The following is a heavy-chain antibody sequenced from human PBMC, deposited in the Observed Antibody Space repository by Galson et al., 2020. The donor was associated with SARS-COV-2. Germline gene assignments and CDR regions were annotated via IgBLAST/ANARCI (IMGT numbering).Heavy chain of an antibody. Sequence: GESLKISCAASGFTFSYYSMNWVRQAPGKGLEWVSSISSSGSYKYYADAVKGRFSISRDNAKNSLYLQMNSLRAEDTAVYYCARDPKDEDYSATSGPNDYWGQGTLVTVSS. CDR2: ISSSGSYK. CDR3: ARDPKDEDYSATSGPNDY. CDR1: GFTFSYYS. V-gene: IGHV3-21*01. D-gene: IGHD3-22*01. J-gene: IGHJ4*02.